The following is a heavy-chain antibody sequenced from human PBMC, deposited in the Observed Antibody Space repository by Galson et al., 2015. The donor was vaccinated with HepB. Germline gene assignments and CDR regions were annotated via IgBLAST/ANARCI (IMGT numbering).Heavy chain of an antibody. Sequence: SVKVSCKASGGTFSSYAISWVRQAPGQGLEWMGGIIPIFGTANYAQKFQGRVTITADESTSTAYMELSSLRSEDTAVYYCARVYYGDYLSRYYFDYWGQGTLVTVSS. CDR3: ARVYYGDYLSRYYFDY. CDR2: IIPIFGTA. V-gene: IGHV1-69*13. CDR1: GGTFSSYA. J-gene: IGHJ4*02. D-gene: IGHD4-17*01.